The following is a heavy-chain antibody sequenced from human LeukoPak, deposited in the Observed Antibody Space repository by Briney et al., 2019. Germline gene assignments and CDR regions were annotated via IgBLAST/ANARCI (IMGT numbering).Heavy chain of an antibody. CDR3: ARASVWGSYRGGAFDY. CDR2: IIPIFGTA. D-gene: IGHD3-16*02. V-gene: IGHV1-69*01. J-gene: IGHJ4*02. CDR1: GGTYSSYA. Sequence: GSSEKVSCKASGGTYSSYAICWVRQATGQWLEWMGGIIPIFGTANYAQKFQGRVTITADESTSTAYMELSSLRSEDTAVYYCARASVWGSYRGGAFDYWGQGTLVTVSS.